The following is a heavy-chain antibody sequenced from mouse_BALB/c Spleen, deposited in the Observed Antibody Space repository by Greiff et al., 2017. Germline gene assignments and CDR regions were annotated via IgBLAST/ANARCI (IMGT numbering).Heavy chain of an antibody. J-gene: IGHJ3*01. D-gene: IGHD2-4*01. CDR3: ASEGTYDYDLAY. CDR1: GFNIKDTY. Sequence: EVQLQQSGAELVKPGASVKLSCTASGFNIKDTYMHWVKQRPEQGLEWIGRIDPANGNTKYDPKFQGKATITADTSSNTAYLQLSSLTSEDTAVYYCASEGTYDYDLAYWGQGTLVTVSA. V-gene: IGHV14-3*02. CDR2: IDPANGNT.